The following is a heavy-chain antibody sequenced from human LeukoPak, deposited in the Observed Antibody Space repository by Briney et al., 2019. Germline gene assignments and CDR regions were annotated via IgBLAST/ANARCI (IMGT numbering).Heavy chain of an antibody. D-gene: IGHD2-15*01. CDR3: ARALRPDCSGGSCYLRSFYYYYYGMDV. V-gene: IGHV1-18*01. J-gene: IGHJ6*02. CDR1: GYTFSNYG. Sequence: ASVKVSCKASGYTFSNYGITWVRQAPGQGLEWMGWISAYSGKTNSAQKLQGRVTFTTDTSTSTAYMELRSLRFDDTAVYYCARALRPDCSGGSCYLRSFYYYYYGMDVWGQGTTVTVSS. CDR2: ISAYSGKT.